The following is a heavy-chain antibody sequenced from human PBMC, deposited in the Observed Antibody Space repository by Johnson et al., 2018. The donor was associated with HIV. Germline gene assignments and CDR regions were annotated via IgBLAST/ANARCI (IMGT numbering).Heavy chain of an antibody. CDR3: ARDRVAVEI. CDR1: GFTFSSYA. J-gene: IGHJ3*02. CDR2: ISYDGSNK. V-gene: IGHV3-30*04. D-gene: IGHD3-3*01. Sequence: QVQLVESGGGVVQPGRSLRLSCAASGFTFSSYAMHWVRQAPGQGLEWVAVISYDGSNKYYTDSVKGRFTISRDNSKNTLYLQMNSLRGEDTAVYYCARDRVAVEIWGQGTMVTVSS.